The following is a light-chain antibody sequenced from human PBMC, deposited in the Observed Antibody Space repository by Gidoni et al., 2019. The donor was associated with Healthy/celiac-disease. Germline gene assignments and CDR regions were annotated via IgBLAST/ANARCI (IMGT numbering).Light chain of an antibody. V-gene: IGLV3-19*01. CDR2: GKN. Sequence: VSLGQTVRITCQGDSLRSYYASWYQQKPGQAPVLVIYGKNNRPSGIPDRFSGSSSGNTASLTITGAQAEDEADYYCNSRDSSGNHWVFGGGTKLTVL. CDR3: NSRDSSGNHWV. CDR1: SLRSYY. J-gene: IGLJ3*02.